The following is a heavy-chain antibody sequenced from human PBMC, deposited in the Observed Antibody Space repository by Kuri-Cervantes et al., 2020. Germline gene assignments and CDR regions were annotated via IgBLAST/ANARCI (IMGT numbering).Heavy chain of an antibody. CDR2: ISGSGGST. CDR1: GFTFSSYA. V-gene: IGHV3-23*01. CDR3: AKAFIYYYYGMDV. D-gene: IGHD3-3*02. J-gene: IGHJ6*02. Sequence: GESLKISCAASGFTFSSYAMSWVRQAPGKGLEWVSAISGSGGSTYYADSVKGRFTISRDNSKNTLYLQMNSLRAEDTAVYYCAKAFIYYYYGMDVWGQGTTVTVSS.